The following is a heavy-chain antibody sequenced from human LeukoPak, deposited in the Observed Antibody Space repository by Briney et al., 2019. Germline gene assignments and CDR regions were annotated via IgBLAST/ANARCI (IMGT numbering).Heavy chain of an antibody. Sequence: GGSLRLSCAASGFTFSDYYMSWIRQAPGKGLEWVSYISSSGSTIYYADSVKGGFTISRDNAKNSLYLQMNSLRAEDTAVYYCARGHYDSSGYYGGLFYWGQGTLVAVSS. J-gene: IGHJ4*02. CDR2: ISSSGSTI. CDR1: GFTFSDYY. D-gene: IGHD3-22*01. CDR3: ARGHYDSSGYYGGLFY. V-gene: IGHV3-11*01.